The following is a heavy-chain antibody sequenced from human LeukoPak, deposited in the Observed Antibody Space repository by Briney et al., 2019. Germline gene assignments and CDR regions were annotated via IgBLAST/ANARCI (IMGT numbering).Heavy chain of an antibody. Sequence: GSLTLSSLCSGYTFTSSWIGWAGQIPGKGLGWMGIIYPGDSDTRYSPSFQGQVPISADKSISTAHLQWSSLKASDTGMYYCARSDRGYSYGLAFHYWGQGTLVTVSS. CDR3: ARSDRGYSYGLAFHY. CDR1: GYTFTSSW. D-gene: IGHD5-18*01. V-gene: IGHV5-51*01. J-gene: IGHJ4*02. CDR2: IYPGDSDT.